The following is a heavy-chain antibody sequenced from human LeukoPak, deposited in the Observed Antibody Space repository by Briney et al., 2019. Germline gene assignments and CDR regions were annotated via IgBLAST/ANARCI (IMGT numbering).Heavy chain of an antibody. CDR2: ISGDGSEK. CDR1: GFTFTVFW. V-gene: IGHV3-7*01. CDR3: ARLRGPAAAAY. J-gene: IGHJ4*01. Sequence: GGSLRLSCEASGFTFTVFWMSWLRQAPGRGLEGVAHISGDGSEKSYVDSVRGRFTISRDNAKNSLYLQMNSPRAEDTVVYYCARLRGPAAAAYWGQGSLITVSS. D-gene: IGHD2-2*01.